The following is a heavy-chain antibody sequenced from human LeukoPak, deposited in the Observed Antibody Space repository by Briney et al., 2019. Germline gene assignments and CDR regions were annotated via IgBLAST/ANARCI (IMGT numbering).Heavy chain of an antibody. CDR3: AREITMVRGVITNWFDP. J-gene: IGHJ5*02. V-gene: IGHV4-4*07. Sequence: PSETLSLTCTVSGGSISSYYWSWIRQPAGKGLEWIGRIYTSGGTNYNPSLKSRVTISVDTSKNQFSLKLSPVTAADTAVYYCAREITMVRGVITNWFDPWGQGTLVTVSS. D-gene: IGHD3-10*01. CDR1: GGSISSYY. CDR2: IYTSGGT.